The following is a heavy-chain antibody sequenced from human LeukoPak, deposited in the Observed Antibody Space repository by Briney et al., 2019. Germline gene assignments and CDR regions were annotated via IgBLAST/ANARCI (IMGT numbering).Heavy chain of an antibody. D-gene: IGHD1-26*01. CDR3: ARTTSGSYYSRFDF. CDR1: GFTFNTYW. CDR2: INKDRSEK. J-gene: IGHJ4*02. V-gene: IGHV3-7*01. Sequence: GGSLRLSCAASGFTFNTYWMTWVRQAPGKGLEWVANINKDRSEKNYVDSVKGRFIISRDNARSSLYLQMSSLRADDTAIYYCARTTSGSYYSRFDFWGQGTLVTVSS.